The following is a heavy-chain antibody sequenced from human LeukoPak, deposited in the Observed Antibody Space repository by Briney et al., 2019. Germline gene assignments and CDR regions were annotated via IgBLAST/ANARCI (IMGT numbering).Heavy chain of an antibody. CDR2: IIPILGIT. CDR1: VGTFSSYA. D-gene: IGHD3-10*01. V-gene: IGHV1-69*04. CDR3: ARATMVRGVILDY. Sequence: ASVKVSRKASVGTFSSYAISWVRQAPGQGLEWMGRIIPILGITNYAQRLQGSVTTTADKFTSTAYMELSSLRCEDTAVYYCARATMVRGVILDYWGQGTLVTVSS. J-gene: IGHJ4*02.